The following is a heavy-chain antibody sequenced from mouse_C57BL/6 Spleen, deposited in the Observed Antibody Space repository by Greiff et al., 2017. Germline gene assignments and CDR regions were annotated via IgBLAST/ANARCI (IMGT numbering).Heavy chain of an antibody. Sequence: VQLQQPGAELVRPGSSVKLSCKASGYTFTSYWMDWVKQRPGQGLEWIGNIYPSDSETHYNQKFKDKATLTVDKSSSTAYMQRSSLTSEDSAVYYCARGVYYYGSSPYYFDYWGQGTTLTVSS. D-gene: IGHD1-1*01. CDR2: IYPSDSET. J-gene: IGHJ2*01. CDR3: ARGVYYYGSSPYYFDY. CDR1: GYTFTSYW. V-gene: IGHV1-61*01.